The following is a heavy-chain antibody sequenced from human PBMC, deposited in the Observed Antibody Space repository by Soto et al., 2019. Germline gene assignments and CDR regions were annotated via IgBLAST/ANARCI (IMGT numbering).Heavy chain of an antibody. J-gene: IGHJ4*02. Sequence: SETLSLTCDVSGYSISRGYSWGWIRRPPGKGLEWIGNIYHSGSTYYNPSLKSRITLSVDTSRNRFSLRLNYVTAADTAIYYCAVTHYNDAATSDHWGQGSLVTVSS. D-gene: IGHD3-22*01. CDR3: AVTHYNDAATSDH. V-gene: IGHV4-38-2*01. CDR2: IYHSGST. CDR1: GYSISRGYS.